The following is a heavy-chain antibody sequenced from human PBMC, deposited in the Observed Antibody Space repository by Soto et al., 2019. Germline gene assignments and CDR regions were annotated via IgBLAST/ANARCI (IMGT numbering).Heavy chain of an antibody. D-gene: IGHD2-15*01. Sequence: EVQLLESGGGLLQPGGSLRLSCTASGFTFSNYAMSCVRQAPGKGLEWVSTFSSSGGGTYYADSVKGRFTISRDNTKTTLYLQMNSLRAEDTAVYYCTKANRYCSGANCFTFDYWGLGTLVTVSS. V-gene: IGHV3-23*01. CDR1: GFTFSNYA. CDR3: TKANRYCSGANCFTFDY. CDR2: FSSSGGGT. J-gene: IGHJ4*02.